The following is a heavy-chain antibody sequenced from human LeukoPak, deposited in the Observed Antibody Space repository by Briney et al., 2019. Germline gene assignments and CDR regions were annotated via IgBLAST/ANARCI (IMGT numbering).Heavy chain of an antibody. CDR1: GFTVSSNY. CDR3: ATAGIAVAGTTAYDY. V-gene: IGHV3-53*01. CDR2: IYSGGST. Sequence: GGSLRLSCAASGFTVSSNYMSWVRQAPGKGLEWVSVIYSGGSTYYADSVKGRFTISRDNSKNTLYRQMNSLRAEDTAVYYCATAGIAVAGTTAYDYWGQGTLVTVSS. J-gene: IGHJ4*02. D-gene: IGHD6-19*01.